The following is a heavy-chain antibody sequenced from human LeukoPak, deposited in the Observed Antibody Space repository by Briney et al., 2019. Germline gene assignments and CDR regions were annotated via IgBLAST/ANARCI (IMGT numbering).Heavy chain of an antibody. J-gene: IGHJ4*02. D-gene: IGHD1-7*01. CDR1: GDSLSSGDYY. CDR3: ARDSIHRRTTPFDY. CDR2: ISSSGST. V-gene: IGHV4-61*02. Sequence: SETLSLTCTVSGDSLSSGDYYWSWIRQPAGKGLEWIGRISSSGSTNYNPSLKSRVTISVDTSKNQFSLKLNSVTAADTAVYYCARDSIHRRTTPFDYWGQGTLVTVSS.